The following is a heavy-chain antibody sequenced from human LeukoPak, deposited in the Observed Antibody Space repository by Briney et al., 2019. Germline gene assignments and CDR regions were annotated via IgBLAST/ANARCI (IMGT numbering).Heavy chain of an antibody. Sequence: PSETLSLTCTVSGGSISSHYWSWIRQPPGKGLEWIGYIHYSGSTNYNPSLKSRVTISVDTSKNQFSLKLSSVTAADTAVYYCASYDSSGGTFDYWGQGTLVNVSS. CDR2: IHYSGST. CDR1: GGSISSHY. V-gene: IGHV4-59*11. D-gene: IGHD3-22*01. J-gene: IGHJ4*02. CDR3: ASYDSSGGTFDY.